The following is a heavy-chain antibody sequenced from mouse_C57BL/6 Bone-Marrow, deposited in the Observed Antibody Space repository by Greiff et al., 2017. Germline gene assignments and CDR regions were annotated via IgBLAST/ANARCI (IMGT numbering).Heavy chain of an antibody. D-gene: IGHD1-1*02. Sequence: QVQLQQPGAELVRPGSSVNLSCKASGYTFTSYWMHWVKQRPIQGLEWIGNIDPSDSDTHYNQKFKDKATLTVDKSSSTAYMQLSSLTSEDSAFYYCARGVAWFAYWGQGTLVTVSA. V-gene: IGHV1-52*01. CDR3: ARGVAWFAY. CDR1: GYTFTSYW. CDR2: IDPSDSDT. J-gene: IGHJ3*01.